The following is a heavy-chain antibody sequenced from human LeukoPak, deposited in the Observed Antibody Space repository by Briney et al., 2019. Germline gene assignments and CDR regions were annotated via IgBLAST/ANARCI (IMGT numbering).Heavy chain of an antibody. CDR2: IIGDGSVT. CDR3: ARGIALFASYFEY. CDR1: GFTFSGSW. V-gene: IGHV3-74*01. J-gene: IGHJ4*02. D-gene: IGHD2-21*01. Sequence: GGFLRLSCAASGFTFSGSWMHWVRQTPGKGLVWVSRIIGDGSVTSYADSVKGRFTISRDNSKNTLYLQMSTLRAEDTAVYYCARGIALFASYFEYWGQGTLVTVSS.